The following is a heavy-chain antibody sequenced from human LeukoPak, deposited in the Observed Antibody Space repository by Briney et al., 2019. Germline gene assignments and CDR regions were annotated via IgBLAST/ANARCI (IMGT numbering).Heavy chain of an antibody. Sequence: AETLSLTCTVSGGSISSYYWSWIRQPPGKGLEWIGYIYTSGSTNYNPALKSRVPITVYTSKSKFSLKLSSVTAADTAVYYCARLGRNSSSPANWFDPWGQGTLVTVSS. V-gene: IGHV4-4*09. CDR2: IYTSGST. D-gene: IGHD6-6*01. CDR3: ARLGRNSSSPANWFDP. J-gene: IGHJ5*02. CDR1: GGSISSYY.